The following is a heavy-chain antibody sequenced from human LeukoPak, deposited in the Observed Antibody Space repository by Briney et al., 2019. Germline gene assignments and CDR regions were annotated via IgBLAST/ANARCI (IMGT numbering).Heavy chain of an antibody. D-gene: IGHD3-9*01. CDR3: ATSLSRLDYFDY. CDR2: MNPTSGHA. V-gene: IGHV1-8*03. J-gene: IGHJ4*02. CDR1: AYSFTNAD. Sequence: ASVKVSCETSAYSFTNADINWVRHTTGQGLEWMGWMNPTSGHAGSARKFRGRVTITWNPSISTAYMELSSLTSDDTAVYYCATSLSRLDYFDYWDQGTLVTVSS.